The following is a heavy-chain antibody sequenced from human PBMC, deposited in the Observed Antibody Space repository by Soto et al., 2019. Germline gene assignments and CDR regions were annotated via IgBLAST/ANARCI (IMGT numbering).Heavy chain of an antibody. CDR2: INHSGST. CDR3: ARGSFVDIVVVPAARGYYYMDV. Sequence: PSETLSLTCAVYGGSFSGYYWSWIRQPPGKGLEWIGEINHSGSTNYNPSLKSRVTISVDTSKNQFSLKLSSVTAADTAVCYCARGSFVDIVVVPAARGYYYMDVWGKGTTVTVSS. J-gene: IGHJ6*03. CDR1: GGSFSGYY. D-gene: IGHD2-2*03. V-gene: IGHV4-34*01.